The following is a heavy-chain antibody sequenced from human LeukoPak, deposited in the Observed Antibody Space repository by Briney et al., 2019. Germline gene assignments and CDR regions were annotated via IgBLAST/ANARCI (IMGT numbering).Heavy chain of an antibody. Sequence: SETLSLTCTVSGGSISISNYYWGWIRQPPGKGLEWIGSMSYSGRTYYNPSLKTRVTVSLDTSKDQFSLNLISVTAADTAVYYCARVPPRYCTNGVCYRDYYMDVWGKGTTVTVSS. V-gene: IGHV4-39*07. CDR3: ARVPPRYCTNGVCYRDYYMDV. CDR1: GGSISISNYY. J-gene: IGHJ6*03. D-gene: IGHD2-8*01. CDR2: MSYSGRT.